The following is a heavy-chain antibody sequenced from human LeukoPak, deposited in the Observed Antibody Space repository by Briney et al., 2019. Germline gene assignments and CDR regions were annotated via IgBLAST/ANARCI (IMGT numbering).Heavy chain of an antibody. D-gene: IGHD5-12*01. J-gene: IGHJ4*02. CDR3: ARDSGYVDFDY. V-gene: IGHV3-66*01. CDR2: IYSGGST. Sequence: GGSLRLSCAASGFTVSSNYMSWVRQAPGKGLEWVSVIYSGGSTYYADSVKGRFTISRDNSKNTLYLQMNSLRAEDTAVYYCARDSGYVDFDYWGQGTLVTVSS. CDR1: GFTVSSNY.